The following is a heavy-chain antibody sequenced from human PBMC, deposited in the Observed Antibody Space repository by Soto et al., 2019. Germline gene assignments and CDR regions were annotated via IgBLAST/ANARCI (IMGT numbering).Heavy chain of an antibody. CDR1: GFTLSSYD. V-gene: IGHV3-23*01. CDR2: IGSSGGGT. CDR3: VRHAKLTSVTANVGYYYGLDI. J-gene: IGHJ6*02. D-gene: IGHD4-4*01. Sequence: LRLSCGASGFTLSSYDMSWVRLAPGKGLEWVSVIGSSGGGTYYADSVKGRFTISRDNSKLYLQMSRLRAEDTALYMCVRHAKLTSVTANVGYYYGLDIWGQGTTVTVSS.